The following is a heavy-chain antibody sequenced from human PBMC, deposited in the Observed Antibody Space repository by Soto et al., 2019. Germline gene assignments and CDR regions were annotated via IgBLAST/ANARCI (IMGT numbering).Heavy chain of an antibody. CDR1: GGTFSSYA. D-gene: IGHD1-26*01. J-gene: IGHJ4*02. CDR3: AGDPSGSYPPGPDY. V-gene: IGHV1-69*12. CDR2: IIPIFGTA. Sequence: QVQLVQSGAEVKKPGSSVKVSCKASGGTFSSYAISWVRQAPGQGLEWMGGIIPIFGTANYAQKFQGRVTXXAXEXXSTAYMGLSSLRSEDTAVYYCAGDPSGSYPPGPDYWGQGTLVTVSS.